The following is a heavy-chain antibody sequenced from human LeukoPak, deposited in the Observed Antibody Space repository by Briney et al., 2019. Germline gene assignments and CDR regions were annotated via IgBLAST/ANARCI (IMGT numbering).Heavy chain of an antibody. D-gene: IGHD4-17*01. Sequence: PGRSLRLSCAASGFTFSGSGMHWVRQAPGKGLGWVALIWYDGSTKFYADSVKGRFTISRDNSENTLYLQMNSLRDEDTAVYFCARDRVGYGDYSFDCWGQGTLVTVSS. CDR3: ARDRVGYGDYSFDC. V-gene: IGHV3-33*01. J-gene: IGHJ4*02. CDR1: GFTFSGSG. CDR2: IWYDGSTK.